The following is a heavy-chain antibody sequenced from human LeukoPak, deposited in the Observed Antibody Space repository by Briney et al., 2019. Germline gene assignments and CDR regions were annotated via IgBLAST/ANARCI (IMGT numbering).Heavy chain of an antibody. J-gene: IGHJ4*02. D-gene: IGHD3-22*01. CDR2: ITVSGGNT. CDR1: GFTFSSNA. CDR3: AKMGDSGGYYAIDS. V-gene: IGHV3-23*01. Sequence: PGGSLRLSCAASGFTFSSNAMSWVRQAPGKGLEWVSGITVSGGNTYYADSVKGRFTISRDNSKNTLYLQMNSLRAEDTAVYYCAKMGDSGGYYAIDSWGQGTLVTVSS.